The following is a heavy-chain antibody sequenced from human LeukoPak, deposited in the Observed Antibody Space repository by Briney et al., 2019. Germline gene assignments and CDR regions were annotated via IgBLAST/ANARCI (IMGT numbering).Heavy chain of an antibody. V-gene: IGHV3-48*03. Sequence: GGSLRLSCAASGVTFSSYEMNWVRQAPGKGLEWVSYISSSGSTIYYADSVKGRFTISRDNAKNSLYLQMNSLRAEDTAVYYCASERCSSTACYDGYYGMDVWGKGTTVTVSS. D-gene: IGHD2-2*01. J-gene: IGHJ6*04. CDR2: ISSSGSTI. CDR3: ASERCSSTACYDGYYGMDV. CDR1: GVTFSSYE.